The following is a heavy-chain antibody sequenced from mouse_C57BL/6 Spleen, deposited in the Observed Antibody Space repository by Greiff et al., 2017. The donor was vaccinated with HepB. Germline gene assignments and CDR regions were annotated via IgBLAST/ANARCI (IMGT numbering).Heavy chain of an antibody. CDR3: APFITTVVAPMDY. CDR1: GYAFGSYW. J-gene: IGHJ4*01. Sequence: VQLQQSGAELVKPGASVKISCKASGYAFGSYWMNWVKQRPGKGLEWIGQIYPGDGDTNYNGKFKGKATLTADKSSSTAYMQLSSLTSEDSAVYFCAPFITTVVAPMDYWGQGTSVTVSS. V-gene: IGHV1-80*01. D-gene: IGHD1-1*01. CDR2: IYPGDGDT.